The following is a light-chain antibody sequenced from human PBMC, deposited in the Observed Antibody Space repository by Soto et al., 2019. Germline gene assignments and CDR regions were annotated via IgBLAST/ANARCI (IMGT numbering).Light chain of an antibody. CDR2: EVS. J-gene: IGLJ1*01. V-gene: IGLV2-8*01. CDR1: SSDVGHSNF. Sequence: QSPLTQPPSASGSPGQSVTISCTGSSSDVGHSNFVSWYQQHPGKGPKLIIYEVSKRPSGVPDRFSGSKSGNTASLSVSGLQDDDEADYFCNAQADNGKHVFGTGTKVTVL. CDR3: NAQADNGKHV.